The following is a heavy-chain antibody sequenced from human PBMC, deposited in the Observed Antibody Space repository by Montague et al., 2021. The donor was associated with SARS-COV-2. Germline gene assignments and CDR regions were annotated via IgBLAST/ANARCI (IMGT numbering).Heavy chain of an antibody. D-gene: IGHD1-26*01. CDR1: GGSISTTSCY. J-gene: IGHJ5*02. Sequence: SETLSLTCTVSGGSISTTSCYWGWHRPPPGKGLEWIGNIYYSGTTDYNPSHQSRVTISVDTSKNQCSLRLSPVSAADTAMYYCASVVRFSNYEVWFDPWGQGTLVTVSS. CDR3: ASVVRFSNYEVWFDP. CDR2: IYYSGTT. V-gene: IGHV4-39*07.